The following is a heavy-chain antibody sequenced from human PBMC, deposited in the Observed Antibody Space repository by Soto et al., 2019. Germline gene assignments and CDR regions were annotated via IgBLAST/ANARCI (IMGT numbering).Heavy chain of an antibody. CDR1: GYTFTSYG. D-gene: IGHD1-20*01. J-gene: IGHJ3*02. CDR2: SSAYNGNT. CDR3: ARDFEPNWNNKRRPDAFDI. V-gene: IGHV1-18*01. Sequence: QVQLVQSGAEVKKPGASVKVSCKASGYTFTSYGISWVRQAPGQGLEWMGWSSAYNGNTNYAQKLKGRVTMITVTSTSTAYMELGSLRSGATAVYYCARDFEPNWNNKRRPDAFDIWGQGTMVTVSS.